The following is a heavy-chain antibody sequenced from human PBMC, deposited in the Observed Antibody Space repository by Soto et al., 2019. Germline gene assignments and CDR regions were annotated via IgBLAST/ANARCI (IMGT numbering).Heavy chain of an antibody. D-gene: IGHD4-17*01. CDR3: VRAADGEYKGAFSFDI. J-gene: IGHJ3*02. Sequence: GALRVCCGAVVVACGDYARPRVRKAPGKGLDWVSSIVGSVDTTTYADSVKGRFDITRDNSRNTLYLRLNSLRVEDTAIYYCVRAADGEYKGAFSFDIGGQGTMVTASS. V-gene: IGHV3-23*01. CDR1: VVACGDYA. CDR2: IVGSVDTT.